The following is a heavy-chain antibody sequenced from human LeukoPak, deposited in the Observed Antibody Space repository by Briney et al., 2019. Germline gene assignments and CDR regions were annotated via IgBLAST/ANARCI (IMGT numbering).Heavy chain of an antibody. CDR2: IYTSGST. Sequence: SQTLSLTCTVSGGSISSGSYYWSWIRQPAGKGLEWIGRIYTSGSTNYNPSLKSRVTISVDTSKNQFSLKLSSVTAADTAVYYCARESRTGAAGTGGAHYYYYYYMDVWGKGTTVTVSS. CDR1: GGSISSGSYY. CDR3: ARESRTGAAGTGGAHYYYYYYMDV. J-gene: IGHJ6*03. D-gene: IGHD6-13*01. V-gene: IGHV4-61*02.